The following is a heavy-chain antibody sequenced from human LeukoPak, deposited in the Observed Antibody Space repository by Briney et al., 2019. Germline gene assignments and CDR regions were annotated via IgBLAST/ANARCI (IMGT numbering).Heavy chain of an antibody. CDR3: AKDRAGDYVGLDY. V-gene: IGHV3-9*01. D-gene: IGHD4-23*01. J-gene: IGHJ4*02. Sequence: QPGGSLRLSCAASGFTFSDYWMHWVRQVPGKGLEWVSGISWNSGSIGYADSVKGRFTISRDNAKNSLYLQMNSLRAEDTALYYCAKDRAGDYVGLDYWGQGTLVTVSS. CDR1: GFTFSDYW. CDR2: ISWNSGSI.